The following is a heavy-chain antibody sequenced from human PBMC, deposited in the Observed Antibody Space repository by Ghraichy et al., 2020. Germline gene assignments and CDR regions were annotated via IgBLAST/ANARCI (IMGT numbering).Heavy chain of an antibody. Sequence: SETLSLTCAVYGGSFSDYYWSWIRQPPGKGLEWIGEIYHSGSTNYNPSLKSRVTISVDTSKNQFSLKLSSVTAADTAVYYCAASYSSGRFYFDYWGQGTLVTVSS. D-gene: IGHD6-19*01. V-gene: IGHV4-34*01. J-gene: IGHJ4*02. CDR1: GGSFSDYY. CDR3: AASYSSGRFYFDY. CDR2: IYHSGST.